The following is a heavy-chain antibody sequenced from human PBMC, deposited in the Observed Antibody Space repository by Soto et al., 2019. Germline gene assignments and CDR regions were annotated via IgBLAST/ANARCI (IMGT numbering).Heavy chain of an antibody. CDR1: GFTVGNNY. Sequence: EVQLVESGGGLIQPGGSVKLSCAASGFTVGNNYMSWVRQAPGKGLEWVSLIYSTGTTKYADSVKGRFTVSRDNAKNTLYLQMNSLRAEDTAVYYCAKDGRGSGSHYNSFGYWGLGTLVTVSS. J-gene: IGHJ4*02. CDR2: IYSTGTT. V-gene: IGHV3-53*01. D-gene: IGHD3-10*01. CDR3: AKDGRGSGSHYNSFGY.